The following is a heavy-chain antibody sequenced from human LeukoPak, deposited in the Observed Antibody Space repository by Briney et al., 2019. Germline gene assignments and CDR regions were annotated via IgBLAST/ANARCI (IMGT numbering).Heavy chain of an antibody. D-gene: IGHD2-21*01. J-gene: IGHJ4*02. V-gene: IGHV4-34*01. CDR2: ISHTEGT. CDR3: ARIRCGHSGSVCYDH. Sequence: SETLSLTCGVSGVSINDYYWSWIRQSPGKGLEWIGEISHTEGTRYNPSLESRVTMSVGTSENQMSLKLIFVTAADTAAYYCARIRCGHSGSVCYDHWGLGTLVTVSS. CDR1: GVSINDYY.